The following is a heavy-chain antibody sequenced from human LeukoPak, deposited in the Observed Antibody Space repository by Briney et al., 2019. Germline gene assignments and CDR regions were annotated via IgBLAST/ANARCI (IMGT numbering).Heavy chain of an antibody. J-gene: IGHJ4*02. CDR3: AKAARYMYGYYYLDS. Sequence: DSVKGRFTISRDNSRSTLFLHMNSLRAEDTALYYCAKAARYMYGYYYLDSWGLGTLITVSS. D-gene: IGHD5-24*01. V-gene: IGHV3-23*01.